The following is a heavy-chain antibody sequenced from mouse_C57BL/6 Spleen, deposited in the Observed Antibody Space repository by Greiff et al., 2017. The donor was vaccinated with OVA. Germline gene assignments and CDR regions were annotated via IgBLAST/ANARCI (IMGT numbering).Heavy chain of an antibody. J-gene: IGHJ2*01. CDR2: ISNGGGST. V-gene: IGHV5-12*01. CDR1: GFTFSDYY. Sequence: EVQLVESGGGLVQPGGSLTLSCAASGFTFSDYYMYWVRQTPEKRLEWVAYISNGGGSTYYPDTVKGRFTITRDNAKNTLYLQMSRLKSEDTAMYYCARWLLGYFDYWGQGTTLTVSS. CDR3: ARWLLGYFDY. D-gene: IGHD2-3*01.